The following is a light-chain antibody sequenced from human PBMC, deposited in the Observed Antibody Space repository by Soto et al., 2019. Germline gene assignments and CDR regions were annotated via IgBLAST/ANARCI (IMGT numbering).Light chain of an antibody. Sequence: QSVLTQPPSVSGAPGQRVTISCTGSSSNIGAGYDVHWYQQLPGTAPKLLIHGNSNRPSGVPDRFSGSKSGTSASLAITGLQAEDEAHYYCQSYDNSLSGSGVFGGGTKLTVL. CDR1: SSNIGAGYD. J-gene: IGLJ2*01. CDR2: GNS. CDR3: QSYDNSLSGSGV. V-gene: IGLV1-40*01.